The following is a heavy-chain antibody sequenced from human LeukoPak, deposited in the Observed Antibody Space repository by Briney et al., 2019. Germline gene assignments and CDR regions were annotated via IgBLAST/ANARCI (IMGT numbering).Heavy chain of an antibody. CDR1: GFTFSSYS. V-gene: IGHV3-21*01. Sequence: GGSLRLSCAASGFTFSSYSMNWVRQAPGKGLKWVSSISRSSSYIYYADSVKGRFTISRDNATNSLYLQINSLRAEDTAVYYCARDRGSSSEIAYWGQGTLVTVSS. CDR3: ARDRGSSSEIAY. D-gene: IGHD6-6*01. CDR2: ISRSSSYI. J-gene: IGHJ4*02.